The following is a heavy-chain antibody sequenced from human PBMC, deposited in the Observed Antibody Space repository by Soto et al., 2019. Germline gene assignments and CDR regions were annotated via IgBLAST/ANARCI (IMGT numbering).Heavy chain of an antibody. J-gene: IGHJ4*02. V-gene: IGHV3-74*01. D-gene: IGHD1-7*01. CDR2: INGNGSST. CDR3: ESGARNFYYFDY. CDR1: GFTFSSYW. Sequence: EVQLVESGGGLVHPGGSQRFSCAASGFTFSSYWMHWVRQAPGKGLVWVSSINGNGSSTNYADFVKGRFTISRDNDKNHLYLHVNRLRAEDTAVYYCESGARNFYYFDYCGQGVLVTVSS.